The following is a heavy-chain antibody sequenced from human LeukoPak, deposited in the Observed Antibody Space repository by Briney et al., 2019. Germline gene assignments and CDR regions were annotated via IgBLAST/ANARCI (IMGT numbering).Heavy chain of an antibody. CDR1: GLTFSSYN. D-gene: IGHD1-26*01. CDR3: ARDPYSGSYGDYYYYYMDV. V-gene: IGHV3-21*01. CDR2: ITSSSRYI. J-gene: IGHJ6*03. Sequence: GSLRLSCAASGLTFSSYNMNWVRQAPGKGLEWVSSITSSSRYIYYADSVKGRFTISRDNAKSSLYLQMNSLRAEDTAVYYCARDPYSGSYGDYYYYYMDVWGKGTTVSISS.